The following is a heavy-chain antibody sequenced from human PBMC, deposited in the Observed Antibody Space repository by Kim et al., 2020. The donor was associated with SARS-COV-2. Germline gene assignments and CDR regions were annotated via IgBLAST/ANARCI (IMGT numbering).Heavy chain of an antibody. CDR3: AKTVLRGHCSGTSCLLYFDY. CDR1: GFTFSSYG. Sequence: GGSLRLSCAASGFTFSSYGMHWVRQAPGKGLEWVAVISNDGSNKYYADSVKGRFTISRDNSKNTLYLQMNSLRAEDRAVYFCAKTVLRGHCSGTSCLLYFDYWGQGTLVTVSS. J-gene: IGHJ4*02. D-gene: IGHD2-15*01. V-gene: IGHV3-30*18. CDR2: ISNDGSNK.